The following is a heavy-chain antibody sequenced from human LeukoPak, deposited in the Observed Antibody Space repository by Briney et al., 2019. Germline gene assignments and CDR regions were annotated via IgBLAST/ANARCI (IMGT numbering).Heavy chain of an antibody. Sequence: SETLSLTCTVSGVSITDFQWSWVRQPPGKGLECIGNIHTIGGTNYNPSLKSRVTISVDASKSQFSLMLNSVSAADTAVYYCATSKVVKVAPFDHWGQGTLVTVSS. CDR2: IHTIGGT. CDR1: GVSITDFQ. CDR3: ATSKVVKVAPFDH. V-gene: IGHV4-4*09. J-gene: IGHJ4*02.